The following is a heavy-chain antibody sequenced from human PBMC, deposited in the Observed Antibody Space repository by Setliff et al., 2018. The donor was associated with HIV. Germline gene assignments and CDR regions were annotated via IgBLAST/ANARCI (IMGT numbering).Heavy chain of an antibody. CDR3: ARGDGYRANDAYYDTGMDV. Sequence: SETLSLTCKVSGAPISSYYWNWIRQPPGKGLEWIGYIYNSGYSNSKPSLKSRVTISLDTPKNQFSLKLSSVTAADTAVYYCARGDGYRANDAYYDTGMDVWGQGITVS. V-gene: IGHV4-59*01. CDR2: IYNSGYS. J-gene: IGHJ6*02. D-gene: IGHD5-12*01. CDR1: GAPISSYY.